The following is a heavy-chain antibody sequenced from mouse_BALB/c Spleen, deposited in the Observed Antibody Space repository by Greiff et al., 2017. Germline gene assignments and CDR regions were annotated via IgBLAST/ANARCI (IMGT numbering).Heavy chain of an antibody. CDR1: GFTFSSYT. CDR2: ISNGGGST. Sequence: EVQLQESGGGLVQPGGSLKLSCAASGFTFSSYTMSWVRQTPEKRLEWVAYISNGGGSTYYPDTVKGRFTISRDNAKNTLYLQMSSLKSEDTAMYYCARRPPAYYGNYGYFDVWGAGTTVTVSS. J-gene: IGHJ1*01. D-gene: IGHD2-10*01. V-gene: IGHV5-12-2*01. CDR3: ARRPPAYYGNYGYFDV.